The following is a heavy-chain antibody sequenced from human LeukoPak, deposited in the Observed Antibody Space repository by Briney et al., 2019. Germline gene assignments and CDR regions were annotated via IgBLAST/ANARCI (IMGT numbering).Heavy chain of an antibody. J-gene: IGHJ3*02. Sequence: GESLKISCMGSGYRFTTYWNDWVRQVPGKGLEWMGLIQPADSQTRYNPSFQGQVTLSDDKSTNTAYQQPSSLRPSDTAIDYCAGRLRTGGFDIWGQGTEVTVSS. D-gene: IGHD1-26*01. V-gene: IGHV5-51*01. CDR3: AGRLRTGGFDI. CDR1: GYRFTTYW. CDR2: IQPADSQT.